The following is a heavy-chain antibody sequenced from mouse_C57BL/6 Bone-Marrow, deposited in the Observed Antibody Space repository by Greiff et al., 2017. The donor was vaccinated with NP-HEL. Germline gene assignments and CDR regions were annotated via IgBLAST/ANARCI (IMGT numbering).Heavy chain of an antibody. D-gene: IGHD1-1*01. CDR2: INPNNGGT. V-gene: IGHV1-26*01. Sequence: EVQLQQSGPELVKPGASVKISCKASGYTFTDYYMNWVKQSHGKSLEWIGDINPNNGGTSYNQKFKGKATLTVDKSSSTAYMELRSLTSEDSAVYYCARGSNYYGSSSYYAMDYWGQGTSVTVSS. CDR1: GYTFTDYY. J-gene: IGHJ4*01. CDR3: ARGSNYYGSSSYYAMDY.